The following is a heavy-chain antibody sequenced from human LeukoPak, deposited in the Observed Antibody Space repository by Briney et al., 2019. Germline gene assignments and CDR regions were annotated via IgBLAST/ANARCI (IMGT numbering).Heavy chain of an antibody. CDR1: GFTFSSYW. V-gene: IGHV3-7*01. CDR2: IKQDGSEK. D-gene: IGHD3-10*01. J-gene: IGHJ6*03. CDR3: ARVNMVRGVLYYYYMDV. Sequence: PGGSLRLSCAASGFTFSSYWMSWVRQAPGKGLEWVANIKQDGSEKYYVDSVKGRFTISRDNAKNSLYLQMNSLRAEDTAVYYCARVNMVRGVLYYYYMDVWGKGTTVTVSS.